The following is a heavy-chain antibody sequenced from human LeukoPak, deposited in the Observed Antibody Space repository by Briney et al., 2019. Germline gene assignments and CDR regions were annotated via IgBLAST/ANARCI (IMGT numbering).Heavy chain of an antibody. D-gene: IGHD4/OR15-4a*01. V-gene: IGHV3-15*07. Sequence: GGSLRLSCAASGFTFTNAWMNWVRQAPGKGLEWVGRSKRKIDGGTTDYAAPVKGRFTISRDDSRNTSSLQMNSLRSEDTAVYYCVADFGEADGGLWYGMDVWGQGTTVTVSS. CDR3: VADFGEADGGLWYGMDV. CDR1: GFTFTNAW. CDR2: SKRKIDGGTT. J-gene: IGHJ6*02.